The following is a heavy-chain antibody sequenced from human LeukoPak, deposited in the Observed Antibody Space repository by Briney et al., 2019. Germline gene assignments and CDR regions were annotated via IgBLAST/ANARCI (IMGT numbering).Heavy chain of an antibody. J-gene: IGHJ2*01. V-gene: IGHV4-59*08. CDR3: VRLSVVSPHRYFDL. Sequence: SETLSLTCTVSGGSISGYIWSWIRQPPGKGLEWIAYIYDNGNTNYNPSLKSRVTVALDTSKTQFSLRLNSVTAADTAVYYCVRLSVVSPHRYFDLWGRGTLVTVSS. CDR1: GGSISGYI. D-gene: IGHD4-23*01. CDR2: IYDNGNT.